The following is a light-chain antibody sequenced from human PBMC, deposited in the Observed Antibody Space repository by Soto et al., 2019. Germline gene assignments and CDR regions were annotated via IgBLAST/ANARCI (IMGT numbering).Light chain of an antibody. J-gene: IGKJ5*01. CDR1: QSIRTS. CDR3: HQRQYWPPIT. Sequence: EVVLTQSPATLSLSPGERATLSCRASQSIRTSLAWYQQKPGQAPRLVIFDASNRATGIPARFSGSGSGTDFTLTISSLEPEDFAVYYCHQRQYWPPITFGQGTRLEIK. V-gene: IGKV3-11*01. CDR2: DAS.